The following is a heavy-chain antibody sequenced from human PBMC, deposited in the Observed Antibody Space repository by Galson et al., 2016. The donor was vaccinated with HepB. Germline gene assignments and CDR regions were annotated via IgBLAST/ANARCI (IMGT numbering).Heavy chain of an antibody. J-gene: IGHJ6*02. V-gene: IGHV4-59*08. D-gene: IGHD3-22*01. Sequence: ETLSLTCTVSGASISSYYWSWIRQPPGKGLEWIGFIYYSGSTNYSPSLKSRVTISRDTSKNQFSLKLRSVTAADTAVYYCARQPWGYYDRSGYSGGMDVWGQGTTVTVSS. CDR1: GASISSYY. CDR2: IYYSGST. CDR3: ARQPWGYYDRSGYSGGMDV.